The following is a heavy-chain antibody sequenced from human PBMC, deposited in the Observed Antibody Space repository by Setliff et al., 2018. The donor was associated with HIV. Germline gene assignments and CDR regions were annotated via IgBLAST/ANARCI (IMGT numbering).Heavy chain of an antibody. D-gene: IGHD3-22*01. J-gene: IGHJ3*02. CDR1: GYTLTKLS. CDR2: FDPEDEET. CDR3: ATAYFYDSSGYWYAFDI. V-gene: IGHV1-24*01. Sequence: ASVKVSCKVSGYTLTKLSIHWVRQGPGKGLEWMGGFDPEDEETIYAQNFQGRVTMTEDTSTDTAYMELSSLRSEDTAMYYCATAYFYDSSGYWYAFDIWGQGTMVTVSS.